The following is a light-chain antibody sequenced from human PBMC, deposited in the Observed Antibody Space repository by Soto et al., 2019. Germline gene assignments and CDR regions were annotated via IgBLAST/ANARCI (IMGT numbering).Light chain of an antibody. Sequence: EMVLTQSPRTLSWSPRERAALSCRASQSVGNKYLAWYQQKPRQPPRVVIFGASGRATGIPDRFSGSGSGTDGTIPISRLQPEDCAVYYCQQYGSLPWTFGQGTKV. CDR3: QQYGSLPWT. J-gene: IGKJ1*01. CDR2: GAS. CDR1: QSVGNKY. V-gene: IGKV3-20*01.